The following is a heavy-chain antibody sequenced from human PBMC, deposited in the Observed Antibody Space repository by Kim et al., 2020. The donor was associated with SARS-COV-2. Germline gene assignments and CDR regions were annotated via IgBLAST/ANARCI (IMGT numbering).Heavy chain of an antibody. CDR3: ARDANWGYYFDY. Sequence: YYADSLKDRFTSSRDNSQNTLFLQMNRLRAEETAVYYCARDANWGYYFDYWGQGTLVTVSS. J-gene: IGHJ4*02. D-gene: IGHD7-27*01. V-gene: IGHV3-30*03.